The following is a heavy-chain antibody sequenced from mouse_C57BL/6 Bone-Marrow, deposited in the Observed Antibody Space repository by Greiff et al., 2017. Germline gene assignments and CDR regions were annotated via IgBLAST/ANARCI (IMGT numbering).Heavy chain of an antibody. Sequence: EVQLQQSGAELVRPGASVKLSCTASGFNIKDYYMHWVKQRPEQGLEWIGRIDPEDGDTEYDPKFQGKATMTADTSSNTAYLQLSSLTSVDTAVYYCTSYDYDGFAYWGQGTLVTVS. CDR2: IDPEDGDT. J-gene: IGHJ3*01. V-gene: IGHV14-1*01. CDR3: TSYDYDGFAY. D-gene: IGHD2-4*01. CDR1: GFNIKDYY.